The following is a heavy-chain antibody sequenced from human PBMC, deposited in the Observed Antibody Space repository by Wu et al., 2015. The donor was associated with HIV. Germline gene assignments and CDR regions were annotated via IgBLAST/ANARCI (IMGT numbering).Heavy chain of an antibody. V-gene: IGHV1-46*01. J-gene: IGHJ6*02. D-gene: IGHD6-13*01. CDR2: INPIGGST. CDR1: GYTFTNYY. CDR3: ASPLAIAGSGPSGMDV. Sequence: QVQLVQSGAEVKKPGASAKVSCKASGYTFTNYYMHWVRQAPGQGLEWMGTINPIGGSTSYAQKFQGRVIMTRDTSTSTVYMELSSLRSEDTAVYYCASPLAIAGSGPSGMDVWG.